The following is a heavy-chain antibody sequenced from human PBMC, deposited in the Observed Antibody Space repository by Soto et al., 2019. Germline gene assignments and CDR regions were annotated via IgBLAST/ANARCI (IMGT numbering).Heavy chain of an antibody. D-gene: IGHD1-26*01. CDR2: ISTSGGNT. CDR1: GFTFSSSA. J-gene: IGHJ4*02. V-gene: IGHV3-23*01. Sequence: SCAASGFTFSSSAMSWVRQAPEKGLEWVSAISTSGGNTLYADSVKGRFTIPRDNSKNTLFLQMSSLRAEDTAIYYCAKPTGGSYPESRVFDSWGQGTRVTVSS. CDR3: AKPTGGSYPESRVFDS.